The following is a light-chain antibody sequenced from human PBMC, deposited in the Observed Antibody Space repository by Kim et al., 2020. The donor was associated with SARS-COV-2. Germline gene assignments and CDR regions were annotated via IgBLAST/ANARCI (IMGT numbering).Light chain of an antibody. V-gene: IGLV2-11*01. J-gene: IGLJ3*02. CDR3: CSYAGRYTWV. CDR2: YVN. CDR1: SDAVGSYNY. Sequence: GQSITISGTGTSDAVGSYNYVSWNQQSPGKAPRLLIYYVNERPSGVPARFSGSKSGNTASLTISGLQAEDEADYYCCSYAGRYTWVFGGGTQLTVL.